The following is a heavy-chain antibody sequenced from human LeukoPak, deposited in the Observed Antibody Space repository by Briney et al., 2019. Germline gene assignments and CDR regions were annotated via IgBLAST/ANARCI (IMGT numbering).Heavy chain of an antibody. CDR2: IYTSGST. CDR1: GGSISSYY. V-gene: IGHV4-4*07. J-gene: IGHJ3*02. CDR3: ATGKVDDYDSSGWAFDI. Sequence: PSETLSLTCTVSGGSISSYYWSWIRQPAGKRLEWIGRIYTSGSTNYNPSLKSRVTMSVDTSKNQFSLKLSSVTAADTAVYYCATGKVDDYDSSGWAFDIWGQGTMVTVSS. D-gene: IGHD3-22*01.